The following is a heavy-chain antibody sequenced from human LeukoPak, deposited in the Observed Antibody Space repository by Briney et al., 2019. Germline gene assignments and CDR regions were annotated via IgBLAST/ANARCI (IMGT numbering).Heavy chain of an antibody. CDR2: ISAYNGNT. J-gene: IGHJ6*02. Sequence: ASVKVSCKASGYTFTSYGIIWVRQAPGQGLEWMGWISAYNGNTNYAQKLQGRVTMTTDTSTSTAYMELRSLRSDDTAVYYCARESSRRFGEFMDVWGQGTTVTVSS. CDR3: ARESSRRFGEFMDV. CDR1: GYTFTSYG. V-gene: IGHV1-18*01. D-gene: IGHD3-10*01.